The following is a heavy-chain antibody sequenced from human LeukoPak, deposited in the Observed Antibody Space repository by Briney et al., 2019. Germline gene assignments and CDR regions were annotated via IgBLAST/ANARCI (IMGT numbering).Heavy chain of an antibody. CDR3: ARSGMATATACAFDI. D-gene: IGHD5-24*01. CDR1: GFTFSSYN. V-gene: IGHV3-21*01. CDR2: ISSSSSYI. J-gene: IGHJ3*02. Sequence: GGSLRLSCAASGFTFSSYNMNWVRQAPGKGLEWVSSISSSSSYIYYADSVKGRFTISRDNAKNSLYLQMNSLRAEDTAVYYCARSGMATATACAFDIWGQGTMVTVSS.